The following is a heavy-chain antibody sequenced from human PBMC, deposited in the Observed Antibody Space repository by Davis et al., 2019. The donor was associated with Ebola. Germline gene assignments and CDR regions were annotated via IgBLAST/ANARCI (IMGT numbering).Heavy chain of an antibody. CDR2: IYSGGNT. CDR3: ARDSYDNSDYIYFES. Sequence: PGGSLRLSCAASGFTVSSSYMSWVRQAPGKGLEWVSVIYSGGNTFYADSLKGRFSVSRDNSKNLVYLHMNSLRGEDSAVYYCARDSYDNSDYIYFESWGQGTLVTVSS. J-gene: IGHJ4*02. CDR1: GFTVSSSY. D-gene: IGHD3-22*01. V-gene: IGHV3-66*01.